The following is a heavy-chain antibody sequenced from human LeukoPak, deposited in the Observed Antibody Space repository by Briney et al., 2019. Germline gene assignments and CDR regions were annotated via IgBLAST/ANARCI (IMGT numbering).Heavy chain of an antibody. CDR1: GFTFSSYA. V-gene: IGHV3-64*01. CDR3: ATSRITMIGDYMDF. Sequence: PGGSLRLSCAASGFTFSSYAMHWVRQAPGKGLEYVSAISSNGGSTYYANSVKGRFTISRDNSKNTLYLQVDSLRSEDTAVYFCATSRITMIGDYMDFWGRGTAVTVSS. CDR2: ISSNGGST. J-gene: IGHJ6*03. D-gene: IGHD3-22*01.